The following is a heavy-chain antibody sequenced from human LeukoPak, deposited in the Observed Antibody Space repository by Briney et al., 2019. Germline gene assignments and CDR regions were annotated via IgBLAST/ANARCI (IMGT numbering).Heavy chain of an antibody. V-gene: IGHV3-53*01. CDR2: IFSGGST. D-gene: IGHD2-15*01. Sequence: PGGSLRLSCAASGFTVSSNYMSWVRQAPGKGLEWVSVIFSGGSTYYADSVKGRFTISRDNSKNTLYLQMNSQRAEDTAVYYCARENDMGYCSGGRCYKGYNAMDVWGQGTTVTVSS. CDR3: ARENDMGYCSGGRCYKGYNAMDV. CDR1: GFTVSSNY. J-gene: IGHJ6*02.